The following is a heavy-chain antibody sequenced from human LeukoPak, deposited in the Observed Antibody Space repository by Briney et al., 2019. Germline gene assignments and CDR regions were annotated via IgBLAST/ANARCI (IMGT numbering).Heavy chain of an antibody. CDR2: IWYDGSNK. CDR1: GFTFSSYG. J-gene: IGHJ6*03. Sequence: PGGSLRLSCAASGFTFSSYGMHWVRQAPGKGLEWLAVIWYDGSNKYYADSVKGRFTISRDNSKNTLYLQMNSLRAEDTAVYYCARDRLELRGTSYMDVWGKGTTVTVSS. D-gene: IGHD1-7*01. CDR3: ARDRLELRGTSYMDV. V-gene: IGHV3-33*01.